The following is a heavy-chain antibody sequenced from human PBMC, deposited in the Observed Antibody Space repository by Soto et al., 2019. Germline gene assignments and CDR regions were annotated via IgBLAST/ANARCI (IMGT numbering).Heavy chain of an antibody. D-gene: IGHD4-4*01. J-gene: IGHJ4*02. CDR3: ARAHSNYDGGFDY. Sequence: PSETLSLTCVVSGDSIISDNWWSWVRQSPGKGLEWIGEVYHSGSPNYNPPLKSRVTISMDKSKNQFSLRLSSVTAADTAVYYCARAHSNYDGGFDYWGQGTLVTVSS. CDR1: GDSIISDNW. V-gene: IGHV4-4*02. CDR2: VYHSGSP.